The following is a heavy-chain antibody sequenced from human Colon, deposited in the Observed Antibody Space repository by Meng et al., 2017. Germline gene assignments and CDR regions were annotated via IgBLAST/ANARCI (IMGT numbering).Heavy chain of an antibody. D-gene: IGHD4-17*01. Sequence: QVHIQPGGPGLLKPSETLSLTRAVSGGSFSGFYCSWIRQPPGKGLEWIGEIDHFGISNYNSSLKGRLTMSVDTSKKQISLTLTSVTAADTAVYYCATGLRHGDWFDPWGPGTLVTVSS. CDR1: GGSFSGFY. CDR3: ATGLRHGDWFDP. J-gene: IGHJ5*02. V-gene: IGHV4-34*02. CDR2: IDHFGIS.